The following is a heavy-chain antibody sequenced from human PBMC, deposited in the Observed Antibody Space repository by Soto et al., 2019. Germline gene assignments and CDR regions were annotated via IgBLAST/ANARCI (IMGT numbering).Heavy chain of an antibody. Sequence: SETLSLTCTVSGGSISSYYWSWIRQPPGKGLEWIGYIYYSGSTNYNPSLKSRVTISVDTSKNRFSLKLSSVTAADTAVYYCAREAYCSGGSCYWFDPWGQGTLVTVSS. V-gene: IGHV4-59*01. CDR2: IYYSGST. CDR1: GGSISSYY. CDR3: AREAYCSGGSCYWFDP. J-gene: IGHJ5*02. D-gene: IGHD2-15*01.